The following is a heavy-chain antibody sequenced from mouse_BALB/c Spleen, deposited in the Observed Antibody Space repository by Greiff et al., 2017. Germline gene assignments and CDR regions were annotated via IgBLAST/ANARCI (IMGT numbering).Heavy chain of an antibody. CDR3: VSNLRQEYAMDY. V-gene: IGHV14-4*02. J-gene: IGHJ4*01. CDR1: GFNIKDYY. Sequence: VQLQQSGAELVRSGASVKLSCTASGFNIKDYYMHWVKQRPEQGLEWIGWIDPENGDTEYAPKFQGKATMTADTSSNTAYLQLSSLTSEDTAVYYFVSNLRQEYAMDYWGQGTSVTVSA. D-gene: IGHD2-12*01. CDR2: IDPENGDT.